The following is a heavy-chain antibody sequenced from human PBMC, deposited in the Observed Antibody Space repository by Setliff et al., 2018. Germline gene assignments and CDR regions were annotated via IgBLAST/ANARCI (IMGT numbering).Heavy chain of an antibody. J-gene: IGHJ6*03. V-gene: IGHV4-59*01. D-gene: IGHD3-3*01. CDR1: GGSISSYY. CDR3: ARGAQRLEWLQYYYYYYMDV. CDR2: IYYSGST. Sequence: SETLSLTCTVSGGSISSYYWSWIRQPPGKGLEWIRYIYYSGSTNYNPSLKSRVTISVDTSKNQFSLKLSSVTAADTAVYYCARGAQRLEWLQYYYYYYMDVWGKGTTVTVSS.